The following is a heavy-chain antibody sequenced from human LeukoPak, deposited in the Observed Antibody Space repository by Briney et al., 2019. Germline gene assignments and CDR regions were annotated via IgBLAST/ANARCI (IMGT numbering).Heavy chain of an antibody. D-gene: IGHD3-3*01. CDR3: ARATYYDRVRHFDY. Sequence: GGSLRLSCAASGFTFSIHYMDWVRQAPGKGLQWVGRVRNKANSYSTEYAASVKGRFTISRDDSKNSVYLQMNSLRAEDTAVYYCARATYYDRVRHFDYWGQGTLVTVSS. CDR1: GFTFSIHY. J-gene: IGHJ4*02. V-gene: IGHV3-72*01. CDR2: VRNKANSYST.